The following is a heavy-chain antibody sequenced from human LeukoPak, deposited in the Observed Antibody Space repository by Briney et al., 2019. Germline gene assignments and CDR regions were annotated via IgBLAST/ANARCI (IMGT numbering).Heavy chain of an antibody. Sequence: GGSLRLSCAASGFTFSSYWMHWVRQAPGKGLVWVSRINSDGSSTSYADSVKGRFTTSRDNAKNTLYLQMNSLRAEDTAVYYRARGGGYYDYVWGSYRYTGDWFDPWGQGTLVTVSS. V-gene: IGHV3-74*01. CDR3: ARGGGYYDYVWGSYRYTGDWFDP. D-gene: IGHD3-16*02. CDR2: INSDGSST. CDR1: GFTFSSYW. J-gene: IGHJ5*02.